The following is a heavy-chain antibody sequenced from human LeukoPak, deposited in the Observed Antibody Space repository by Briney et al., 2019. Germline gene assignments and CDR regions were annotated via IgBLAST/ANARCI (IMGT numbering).Heavy chain of an antibody. CDR1: GFIVDDYA. D-gene: IGHD6-25*01. CDR3: AKDIPSEQRHDAFDF. CDR2: ISGDGGST. V-gene: IGHV3-43*02. Sequence: GGSLRLSCAASGFIVDDYAMYWVRQAPGKGLEWVSLISGDGGSTYYADSVKGRFTISRDNSKNSLFLQMNSLRTEDTALYYCAKDIPSEQRHDAFDFWGQGTMVTVSS. J-gene: IGHJ3*01.